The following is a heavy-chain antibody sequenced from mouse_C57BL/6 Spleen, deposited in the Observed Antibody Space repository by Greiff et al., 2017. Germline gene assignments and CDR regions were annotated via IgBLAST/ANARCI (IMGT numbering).Heavy chain of an antibody. CDR3: TREGYYYAMDY. CDR1: GYTFTDYE. J-gene: IGHJ4*01. Sequence: QVQLQQSGAELVRPGASVTLSCKASGYTFTDYEMHWVKQTPVHGLEWIGAIAPETGGTAYNQKFKGKAILTADKSSSTAYMELRSLTSEDSAVYYCTREGYYYAMDYWGQGTSVTVSS. CDR2: IAPETGGT. V-gene: IGHV1-15*01.